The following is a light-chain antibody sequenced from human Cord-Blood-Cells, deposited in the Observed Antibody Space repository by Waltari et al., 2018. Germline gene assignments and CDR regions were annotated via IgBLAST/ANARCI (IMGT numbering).Light chain of an antibody. Sequence: AIQLTQSPSSLSASVADRVPVTCRASQGISSALAWYQQKPGKAPKLLIYDASSLESGVPSRFSGSGSGTDFTLTISSLQPEDFATYYCQQFNSYPQTFGQGTKVEIK. V-gene: IGKV1-13*02. CDR3: QQFNSYPQT. CDR1: QGISSA. J-gene: IGKJ1*01. CDR2: DAS.